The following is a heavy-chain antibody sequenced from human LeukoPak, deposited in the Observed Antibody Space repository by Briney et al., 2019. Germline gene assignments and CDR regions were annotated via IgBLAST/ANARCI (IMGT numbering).Heavy chain of an antibody. Sequence: SETLSLTCTVSGGSISSGGYYWSWIRQHPGKGLEWIGYIYYSGSTHYNPSLKSRVTISVDTSKNQFSLKLSSVTAADTAVYYCARWDSSSWSHPSDYWGQGTLVTVSS. CDR3: ARWDSSSWSHPSDY. D-gene: IGHD6-13*01. CDR1: GGSISSGGYY. J-gene: IGHJ4*02. CDR2: IYYSGST. V-gene: IGHV4-31*03.